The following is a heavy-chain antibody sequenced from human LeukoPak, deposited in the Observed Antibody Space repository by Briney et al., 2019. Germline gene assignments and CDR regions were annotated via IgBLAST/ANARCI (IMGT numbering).Heavy chain of an antibody. V-gene: IGHV3-23*01. J-gene: IGHJ4*02. CDR3: ANVNY. CDR2: ISGIVGST. CDR1: GFTFSSYS. Sequence: GGSLRLACAASGFTFSSYSMSCVRQPPGKGLEWVSPISGIVGSTYYADSVTGRLTISRDNSKNTLSLQVNSVRAEDTAVYYCANVNYWGQGTLVTVSS.